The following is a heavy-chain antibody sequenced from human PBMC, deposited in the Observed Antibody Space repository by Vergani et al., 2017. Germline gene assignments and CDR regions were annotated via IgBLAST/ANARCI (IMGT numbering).Heavy chain of an antibody. J-gene: IGHJ6*01. CDR1: GFTFNHYA. Sequence: EVQLLESGGDLVQPGGSLRLSCAASGFTFNHYAMNWVRQAPGKGLEWVSGISGSGGSTYYAGSVKGRFTISRDSSKNTLYLQMNSLSAGDTAVYYCAKANPRNSGYDYLYCSHTMDVWRQGTTVTVCS. CDR2: ISGSGGST. CDR3: AKANPRNSGYDYLYCSHTMDV. V-gene: IGHV3-23*01. D-gene: IGHD5-12*01.